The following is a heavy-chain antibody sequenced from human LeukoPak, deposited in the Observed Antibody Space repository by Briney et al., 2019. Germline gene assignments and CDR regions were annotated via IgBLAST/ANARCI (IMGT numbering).Heavy chain of an antibody. Sequence: ASVKVSCKASGYTFTSYAINWVRQATGQGLEWMGWMNPNNGNTGYAQKFQGRVTMTRDTSISTAYMELSSLRSEDTAVYYCVRNDFWSGYPGSWFDPWGQGTLVTVSS. CDR1: GYTFTSYA. CDR2: MNPNNGNT. J-gene: IGHJ5*02. V-gene: IGHV1-8*01. D-gene: IGHD3-3*01. CDR3: VRNDFWSGYPGSWFDP.